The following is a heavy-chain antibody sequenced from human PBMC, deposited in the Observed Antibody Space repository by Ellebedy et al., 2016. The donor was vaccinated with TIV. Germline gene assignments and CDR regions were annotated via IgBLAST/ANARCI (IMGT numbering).Heavy chain of an antibody. J-gene: IGHJ3*02. CDR2: ISYDGSNK. CDR3: ARVVITFGGVIDIGDAFDI. Sequence: GESLKISXAASGFTFSSYAMHWVRQAPGKGLEWVAVISYDGSNKYYADSVKGRFTISRDNSKNTLYLQMNSLRAEDTAVYYCARVVITFGGVIDIGDAFDIWGQGTMVTVSS. CDR1: GFTFSSYA. D-gene: IGHD3-16*02. V-gene: IGHV3-30*04.